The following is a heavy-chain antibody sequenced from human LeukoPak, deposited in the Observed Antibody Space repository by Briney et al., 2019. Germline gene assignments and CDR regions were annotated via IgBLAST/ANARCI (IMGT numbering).Heavy chain of an antibody. CDR1: GVSISSGGYY. D-gene: IGHD5-18*01. Sequence: SETLSLTCTVSGVSISSGGYYWSWIRQHPGKGLEWIGYIYYSGSTYYNPSLNSRATISVDTSKNQFSLKLSSVTAADTAVYYCATVDTAMPYYFDYWGQGTLVTVSS. CDR3: ATVDTAMPYYFDY. CDR2: IYYSGST. J-gene: IGHJ4*02. V-gene: IGHV4-31*03.